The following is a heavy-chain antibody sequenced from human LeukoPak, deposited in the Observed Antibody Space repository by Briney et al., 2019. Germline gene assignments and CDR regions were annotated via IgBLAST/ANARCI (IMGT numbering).Heavy chain of an antibody. CDR1: GGSISSTNW. CDR2: IYHSGST. V-gene: IGHV4-4*02. CDR3: ARGRSNYYGMDV. Sequence: SGTLSLTCAVSGGSISSTNWWSWVRQSPGKGLEWIGEIYHSGSTNYSPSLKSRVTISVDTSKNLFSLKVSSVTAADTAVYYCARGRSNYYGMDVWGQGTTVTVSS. D-gene: IGHD1-26*01. J-gene: IGHJ6*02.